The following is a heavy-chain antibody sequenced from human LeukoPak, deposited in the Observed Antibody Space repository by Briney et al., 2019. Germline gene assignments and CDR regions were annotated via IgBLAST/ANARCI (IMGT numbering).Heavy chain of an antibody. CDR1: GGSFSGYY. CDR2: INHSGST. J-gene: IGHJ6*03. CDR3: ARKGLTMVRGVRWYYYMDV. V-gene: IGHV4-34*01. Sequence: TSETLSLTCAVYGGSFSGYYWSWIRQPPGKGLEWIGEINHSGSTNYNPSLKSRVTISVDTSKNQLSLKLSSVTAANTAVYYCARKGLTMVRGVRWYYYMDVWGKGTTVTVSS. D-gene: IGHD3-10*01.